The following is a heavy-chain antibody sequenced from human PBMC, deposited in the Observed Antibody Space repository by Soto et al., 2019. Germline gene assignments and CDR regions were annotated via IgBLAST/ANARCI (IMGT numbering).Heavy chain of an antibody. D-gene: IGHD3-10*01. V-gene: IGHV4-59*01. J-gene: IGHJ4*02. CDR2: IYYSGST. Sequence: SETLSLTCTISGGSISIYYWSWIRQPPGKGLEWIGYIYYSGSTNYNPSLKSRVTISVDTSKNQFSLKLSSVTAADTAVYYCARGIYGIDYWGQGTLVTVSS. CDR1: GGSISIYY. CDR3: ARGIYGIDY.